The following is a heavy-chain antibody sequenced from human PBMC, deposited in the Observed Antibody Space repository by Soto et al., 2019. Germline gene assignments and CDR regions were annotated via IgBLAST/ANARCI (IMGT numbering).Heavy chain of an antibody. V-gene: IGHV3-7*01. D-gene: IGHD2-8*01. J-gene: IGHJ5*02. CDR1: GITFSNYW. CDR3: AAWYTSNP. Sequence: EEKLVQSGGGLVRPGWSLRLSCVGSGITFSNYWMNWVRQTPGKGREWVANIKPDGSAKAYVDSVKGRFTVSRDNAKNSRYLQMNCPRAEETAVYFCAAWYTSNPWGQRTLVTVSS. CDR2: IKPDGSAK.